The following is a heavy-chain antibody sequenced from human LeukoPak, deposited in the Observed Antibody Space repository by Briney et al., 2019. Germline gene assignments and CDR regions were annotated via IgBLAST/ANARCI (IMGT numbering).Heavy chain of an antibody. CDR3: ATYSTGRYKGLEY. Sequence: GGSLRLSCAASGFTFSDHYMDWVRQAPGKGPEWVANINKDGSEKYYVDSLKGRFTISRDNAENSLYLQMNSLRAEDTAVYYCATYSTGRYKGLEYWGQGTLVTVSS. J-gene: IGHJ4*02. CDR2: INKDGSEK. V-gene: IGHV3-7*03. D-gene: IGHD6-19*01. CDR1: GFTFSDHY.